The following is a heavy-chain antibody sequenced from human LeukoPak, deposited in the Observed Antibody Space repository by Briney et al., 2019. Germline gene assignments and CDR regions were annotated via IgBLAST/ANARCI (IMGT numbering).Heavy chain of an antibody. D-gene: IGHD3-10*01. V-gene: IGHV3-48*02. Sequence: PGGSLRLSCAASGFTFSSYGMNWVRQAPGKGLEWVSCISSSSSIYYADSVKGRFTISRDNAKNSLYLQMNSLRDEDTAVYYCARGSGLGDYWGQGTLVTVSS. CDR3: ARGSGLGDY. CDR1: GFTFSSYG. CDR2: ISSSSSI. J-gene: IGHJ4*02.